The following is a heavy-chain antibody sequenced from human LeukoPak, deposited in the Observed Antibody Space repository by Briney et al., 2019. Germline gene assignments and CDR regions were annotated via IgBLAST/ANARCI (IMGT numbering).Heavy chain of an antibody. CDR1: GYSFTSYW. J-gene: IGHJ5*02. D-gene: IGHD3-22*01. V-gene: IGHV5-10-1*01. CDR3: ARGYYYESSGPNWFDP. Sequence: GESLPFSCKGSGYSFTSYWISWVRQMPGKGLEWMGRIDPSDSYTNYSPSFQGHVTISADKSISTAYLQWSSLKASDTAMYYCARGYYYESSGPNWFDPCGEGTLVTVSS. CDR2: IDPSDSYT.